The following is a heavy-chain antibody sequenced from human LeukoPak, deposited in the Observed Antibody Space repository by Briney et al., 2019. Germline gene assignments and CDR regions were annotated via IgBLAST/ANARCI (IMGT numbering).Heavy chain of an antibody. V-gene: IGHV3-30*18. CDR3: AKEDCSGGSCYTGGY. CDR2: ISYDGSNK. D-gene: IGHD2-15*01. Sequence: GGSLRLSCAASGFTFSSYGMHWVRQAPGKGLEWVAVISYDGSNKYYADSVKGRFTISRDNSKNTLYLQMNSLRAEDTAVYYCAKEDCSGGSCYTGGYWGQGTLVTVPS. J-gene: IGHJ4*02. CDR1: GFTFSSYG.